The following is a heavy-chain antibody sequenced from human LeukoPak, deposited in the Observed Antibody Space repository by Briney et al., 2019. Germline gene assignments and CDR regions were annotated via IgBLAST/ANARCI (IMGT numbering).Heavy chain of an antibody. D-gene: IGHD3-22*01. CDR3: ARGWDSSGYYFFDY. CDR1: GFTVSSNY. V-gene: IGHV3-66*01. CDR2: IYSGGST. J-gene: IGHJ4*02. Sequence: GGSLRLSCAASGFTVSSNYMSWVRQAPGKGLEWGSVIYSGGSTYYADSVKGRFTNSRDNSKNTLYLQMNSLRAEDTAVYYCARGWDSSGYYFFDYWGQGTLVTVSS.